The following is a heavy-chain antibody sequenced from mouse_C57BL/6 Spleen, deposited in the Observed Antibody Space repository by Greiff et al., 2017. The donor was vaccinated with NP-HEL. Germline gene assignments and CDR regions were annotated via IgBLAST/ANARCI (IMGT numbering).Heavy chain of an antibody. V-gene: IGHV3-6*01. Sequence: EVKVEESGPGLVKPSQSLSLTCSVTGYSITSGYYWNWIRQFPGNKLEWMGYISYDGSNNYNPSLKKRISITRDTSKNQFFLKLNSVTTEDTATYYCASPLYYGSSYWYFDVWGTGTTVTVSS. CDR2: ISYDGSN. CDR1: GYSITSGYY. J-gene: IGHJ1*03. D-gene: IGHD1-1*01. CDR3: ASPLYYGSSYWYFDV.